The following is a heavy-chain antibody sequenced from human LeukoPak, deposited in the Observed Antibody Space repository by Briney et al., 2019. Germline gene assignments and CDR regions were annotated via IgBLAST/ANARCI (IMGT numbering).Heavy chain of an antibody. CDR3: ARSGYYARRSWFDP. D-gene: IGHD3-22*01. CDR2: IKQDGSEK. CDR1: GFTFTNAW. Sequence: GGSLRLSCVDSGFTFTNAWMSWVRQAPGKGLEWVANIKQDGSEKYYVDSVKGRFTISRDNAKNSLYLQMNSLRAEDTAVYYYARSGYYARRSWFDPWGQGTLVTVSS. V-gene: IGHV3-7*03. J-gene: IGHJ5*02.